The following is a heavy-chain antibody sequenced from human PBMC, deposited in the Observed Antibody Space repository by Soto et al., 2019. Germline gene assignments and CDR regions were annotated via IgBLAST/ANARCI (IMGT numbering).Heavy chain of an antibody. CDR3: ARHRLRRGGGIPEYYMDV. CDR2: IYYSGST. J-gene: IGHJ6*03. D-gene: IGHD3-16*01. Sequence: SETLSLTCTVSGGSISSSSYYWGWIRQPPGKGLEWIGSIYYSGSTYYNPSLKSRVTISVDTSKNQFSLKLSSVTAADTAVYYCARHRLRRGGGIPEYYMDVWGKGTTVTVSS. V-gene: IGHV4-39*01. CDR1: GGSISSSSYY.